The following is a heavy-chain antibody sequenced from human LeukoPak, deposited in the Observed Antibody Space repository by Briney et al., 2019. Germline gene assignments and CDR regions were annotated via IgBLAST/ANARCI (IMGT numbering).Heavy chain of an antibody. J-gene: IGHJ4*02. CDR3: AKVYHSSGWYY. V-gene: IGHV3-23*01. CDR1: GFTFSSYA. CDR2: ISGSGGST. D-gene: IGHD6-19*01. Sequence: GGSLRLPCAASGFTFSSYAMSWVRQAPGKGLEWVSAISGSGGSTYYADSVKGRFTISRDNSKNTLYLQMNSLRAEDTAVYYCAKVYHSSGWYYWGQGTLVTVSS.